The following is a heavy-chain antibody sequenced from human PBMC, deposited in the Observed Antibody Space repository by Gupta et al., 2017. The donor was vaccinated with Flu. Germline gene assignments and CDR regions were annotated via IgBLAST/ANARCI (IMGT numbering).Heavy chain of an antibody. CDR3: ARDLRECSGSSCYLGNDYYYDTMDV. D-gene: IGHD2-2*01. J-gene: IGHJ6*02. CDR2: IWYDANIQ. CDR1: GFTFSNYG. Sequence: QVQLVESGGGVVQPGTSLRLSCTASGFTFSNYGMHWVRQAPGKGLDWVAVIWYDANIQYYADSVKGRFTISRDNPMNTVDLQMNSLRDEDTGVYYCARDLRECSGSSCYLGNDYYYDTMDVWGHGTTVIVS. V-gene: IGHV3-33*01.